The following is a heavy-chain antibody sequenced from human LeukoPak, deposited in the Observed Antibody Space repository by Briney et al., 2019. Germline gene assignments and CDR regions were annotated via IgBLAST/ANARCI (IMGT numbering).Heavy chain of an antibody. J-gene: IGHJ4*02. CDR2: IHYSGST. CDR3: ARGSIDSHIAATAFDF. D-gene: IGHD6-6*01. V-gene: IGHV4-59*01. CDR1: GGSISTYY. Sequence: SSETLSLTCTVSGGSISTYYWSWIRQPPGKGLEWVGYIHYSGSTNYNPSLKSRVTISVDTSKNQFSLKLSSVTAADTAVYYCARGSIDSHIAATAFDFWGQGTLVTVSS.